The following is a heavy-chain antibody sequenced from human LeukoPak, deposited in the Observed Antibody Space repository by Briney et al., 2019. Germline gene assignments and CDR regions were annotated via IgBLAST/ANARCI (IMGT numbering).Heavy chain of an antibody. J-gene: IGHJ4*02. Sequence: ASVKVSCKASGYTFTSYGISRVRQAPGQGLEWMGWISAYNGNTNYAQKLQGRVTMTTDTSTSTAYMELRSLRSDDTAVYYCARPRGFSGASYYFDYWGQGTLVTVSS. CDR1: GYTFTSYG. CDR2: ISAYNGNT. D-gene: IGHD5-12*01. CDR3: ARPRGFSGASYYFDY. V-gene: IGHV1-18*01.